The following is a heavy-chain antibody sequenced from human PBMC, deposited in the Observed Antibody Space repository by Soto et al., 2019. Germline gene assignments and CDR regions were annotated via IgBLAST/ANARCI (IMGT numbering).Heavy chain of an antibody. CDR2: INPNSGGT. Sequence: ASVKVSCKASGYTFTGYYMHWVRQAPGQGLEWMGWINPNSGGTNYAQKFQGRVTMTRDTSISTAYMELSRLRSDDTAVYYCASQNYYDSSGYAFDPWGQGTLVTVSS. D-gene: IGHD3-22*01. CDR1: GYTFTGYY. J-gene: IGHJ5*02. CDR3: ASQNYYDSSGYAFDP. V-gene: IGHV1-2*02.